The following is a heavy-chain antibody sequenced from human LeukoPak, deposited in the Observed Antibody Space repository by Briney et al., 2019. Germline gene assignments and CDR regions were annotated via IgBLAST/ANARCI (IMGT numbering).Heavy chain of an antibody. V-gene: IGHV3-23*01. D-gene: IGHD6-19*01. Sequence: GGSLRLSCAASGFTFSSYAMSWVRQAPGKGLEWVSAISGSGGSTYYADSVKGRFTISRDNSKNTPYLQMNSLRAEDTAVYYCAKVRRGIAVAGTGDYWGQGTLVTVSS. CDR1: GFTFSSYA. CDR3: AKVRRGIAVAGTGDY. J-gene: IGHJ4*02. CDR2: ISGSGGST.